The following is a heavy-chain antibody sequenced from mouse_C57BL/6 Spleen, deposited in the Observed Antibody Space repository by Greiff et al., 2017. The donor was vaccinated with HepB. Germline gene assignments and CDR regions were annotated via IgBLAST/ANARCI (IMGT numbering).Heavy chain of an antibody. CDR1: GYTFTSYW. D-gene: IGHD3-2*02. Sequence: QVQLQQPGAELVKPGASVKLSCKASGYTFTSYWMHWVKQRPGQGLEWIGMIHPNSGSTNYNEKFKSKATLTVDKSSSTAYMQLSSLTSEDSAVYYCATSKYSSGFAYWGQGTLVTVSA. CDR2: IHPNSGST. J-gene: IGHJ3*01. V-gene: IGHV1-64*01. CDR3: ATSKYSSGFAY.